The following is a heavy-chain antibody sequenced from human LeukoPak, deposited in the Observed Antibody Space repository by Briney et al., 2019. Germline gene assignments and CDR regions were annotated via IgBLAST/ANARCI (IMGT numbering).Heavy chain of an antibody. J-gene: IGHJ5*02. CDR2: IYYSGST. V-gene: IGHV4-59*01. CDR1: GGSISSYY. D-gene: IGHD2-2*02. Sequence: SETLSLTCTVSGGSISSYYWSWIRQPPGKGLEWIGYIYYSGSTNYNPSLKSRVTISVATSKNQLSLKLSSVTAADTAVYYCARVAFCNGTSCYTNWFDPWGQGTLATVSS. CDR3: ARVAFCNGTSCYTNWFDP.